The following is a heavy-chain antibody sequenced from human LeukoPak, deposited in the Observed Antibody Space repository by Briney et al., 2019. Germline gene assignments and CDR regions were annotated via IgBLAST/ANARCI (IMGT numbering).Heavy chain of an antibody. CDR1: GLTFSNYG. CDR2: IPYEGINK. J-gene: IGHJ4*02. CDR3: ATDRIGYQLSDY. Sequence: PGGSLRLSCAASGLTFSNYGMHWVRQAPGKGLEWVAFIPYEGINKYYTDSVKGRFTISRDNSKSTLYLQMNSLRAEDTAVYYCATDRIGYQLSDYWGQGTLVTVSS. D-gene: IGHD2-2*01. V-gene: IGHV3-30*02.